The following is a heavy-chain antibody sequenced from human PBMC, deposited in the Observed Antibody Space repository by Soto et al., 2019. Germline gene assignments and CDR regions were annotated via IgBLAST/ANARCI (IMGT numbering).Heavy chain of an antibody. Sequence: PSETLSLTCTVSGGSISSSSYYWGWIRQPPGKGLEWIGSIYYSGSTYYNPSLKSRVTISVDTSKNQFSLKLSSVTAADTAVYYCARHEYYFDYWGQGTLVTVS. CDR2: IYYSGST. J-gene: IGHJ4*02. CDR1: GGSISSSSYY. CDR3: ARHEYYFDY. V-gene: IGHV4-39*01.